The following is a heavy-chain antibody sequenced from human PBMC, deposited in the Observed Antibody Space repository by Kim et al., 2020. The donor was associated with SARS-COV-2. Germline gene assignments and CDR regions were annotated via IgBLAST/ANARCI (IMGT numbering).Heavy chain of an antibody. CDR1: GGSFSGYY. CDR2: INHSGST. Sequence: SETLSLTCAVYGGSFSGYYWSWIRQPPGKGLEWIGEINHSGSTNYNPSLKSRVTISVDTSKNQFSLKLSSVTAADTAVYYCARSPRVRGDAFDIWGQGTMVTVSS. V-gene: IGHV4-34*01. CDR3: ARSPRVRGDAFDI. J-gene: IGHJ3*02.